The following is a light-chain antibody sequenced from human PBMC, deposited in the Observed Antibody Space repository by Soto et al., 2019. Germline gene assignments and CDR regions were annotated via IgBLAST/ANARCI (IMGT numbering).Light chain of an antibody. V-gene: IGKV3-20*01. CDR1: QSVSSRY. CDR2: GPS. CDR3: RPDNACLPNT. Sequence: SAVTVSLYKGERATLSCRASQSVSSRYLAWYHPKPGQAPRLLIYGPSSRATAIPDRISGTGSRTDFTLPISRLVPAEDAICDCRPDNACLPNTFC. J-gene: IGKJ5*01.